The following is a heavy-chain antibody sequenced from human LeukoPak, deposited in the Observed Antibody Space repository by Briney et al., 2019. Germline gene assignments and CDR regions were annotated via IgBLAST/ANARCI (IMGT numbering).Heavy chain of an antibody. CDR1: GGSISSGGYY. J-gene: IGHJ4*02. V-gene: IGHV4-31*03. CDR3: ARVFSSGWYVDY. CDR2: IYYSGST. D-gene: IGHD6-19*01. Sequence: SQTLSLTCTVPGGSISSGGYYWGWIRQRPGKGLEWIGYIYYSGSTSYNPSLKSRVTISVDTSKNQFSLKLSSVTAADTAVYYCARVFSSGWYVDYWGQGTLVTVSS.